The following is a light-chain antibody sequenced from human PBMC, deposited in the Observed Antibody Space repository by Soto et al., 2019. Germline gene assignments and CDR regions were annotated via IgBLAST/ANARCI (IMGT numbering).Light chain of an antibody. CDR1: QTISSW. CDR3: QHYNSYSEA. Sequence: DIQMTQSPSTLSGSVGDRVTITCRASQTISSWLAWYQQKPGKAPKLLIYKASTLKSGVPSRFSGSVSGTEGTITISSLKTDDGSTYYCQHYNSYSEAFGQGTKVDIK. J-gene: IGKJ1*01. V-gene: IGKV1-5*03. CDR2: KAS.